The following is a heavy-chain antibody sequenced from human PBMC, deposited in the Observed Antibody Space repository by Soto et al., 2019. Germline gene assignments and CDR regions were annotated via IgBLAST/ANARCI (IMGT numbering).Heavy chain of an antibody. D-gene: IGHD2-2*01. CDR3: ARGQSRYCSSTSCPKDFDY. CDR2: INHSGST. V-gene: IGHV4-34*01. CDR1: GGSFSGYY. J-gene: IGHJ4*02. Sequence: QVQLQQWGAGLLKPSETLSLTCAVYGGSFSGYYWSWIRQPPVKGLEWIGEINHSGSTNYNPSLRSRVTISVDTSKNQFSLKLSSVTAADTAVYYCARGQSRYCSSTSCPKDFDYWGQGTLVTVSS.